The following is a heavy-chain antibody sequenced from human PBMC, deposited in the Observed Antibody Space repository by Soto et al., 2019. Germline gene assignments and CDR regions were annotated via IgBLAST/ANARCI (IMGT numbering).Heavy chain of an antibody. CDR2: IAPIFDIS. CDR3: ATGAFGGRQQLVRDAFDF. V-gene: IGHV1-69*02. CDR1: GGTFDSYT. J-gene: IGHJ3*01. D-gene: IGHD3-16*01. Sequence: QVQLVQSGAEVKKPGSSVRVSCKASGGTFDSYTISWVRQAPGQGLEWVDRIAPIFDISKYAPKFQGRVTITADKSTSTAYMDLSGLTSEDTAVYYCATGAFGGRQQLVRDAFDFWGQGTMVTVSS.